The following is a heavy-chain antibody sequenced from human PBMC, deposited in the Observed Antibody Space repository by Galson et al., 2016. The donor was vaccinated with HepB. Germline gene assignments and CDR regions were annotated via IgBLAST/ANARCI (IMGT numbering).Heavy chain of an antibody. J-gene: IGHJ4*02. CDR3: ARSSDMVATIGFYYFDY. V-gene: IGHV2-5*02. Sequence: PALVKPTQTLTLTCTLSGFSISTSGVGVGWIRQPPGKALEWLALIYWDDDKRYSPSLKSRLTITKDASKHQVVLTMTNMDPVDTATYFCARSSDMVATIGFYYFDYWGQGTLVTISS. D-gene: IGHD5-12*01. CDR1: GFSISTSGVG. CDR2: IYWDDDK.